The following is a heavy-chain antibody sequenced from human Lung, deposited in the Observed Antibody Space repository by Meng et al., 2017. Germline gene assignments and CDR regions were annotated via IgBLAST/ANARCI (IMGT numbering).Heavy chain of an antibody. V-gene: IGHV4-34*01. J-gene: IGHJ4*02. D-gene: IGHD4-11*01. Sequence: ERLPQWGAGLLKPSATLSLPCVVSGGSFSDYYWSWIRQPPGKGLEWIGEINHSGSTNYNPSLESRATISVDTSQNNLSLKLSSVTAADSAVYYCARGPTTMAHDFDYWGQGTLVTVSS. CDR3: ARGPTTMAHDFDY. CDR2: INHSGST. CDR1: GGSFSDYY.